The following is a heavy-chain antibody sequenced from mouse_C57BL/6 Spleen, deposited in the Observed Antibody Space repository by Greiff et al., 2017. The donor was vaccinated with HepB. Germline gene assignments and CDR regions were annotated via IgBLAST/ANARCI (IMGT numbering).Heavy chain of an antibody. CDR2: ISSGSSTI. Sequence: EVMLVESGGGLVKPGGSLKLSCAASGFTFSDYGMHWVRQAPEKGLEWVAYISSGSSTIYYADTVKGRFTISRDNAKNTLFLQMTSLRSEDTAVYYCARPIVNAWFAYWGQGTLVTVAA. D-gene: IGHD2-5*01. V-gene: IGHV5-17*01. CDR1: GFTFSDYG. CDR3: ARPIVNAWFAY. J-gene: IGHJ3*01.